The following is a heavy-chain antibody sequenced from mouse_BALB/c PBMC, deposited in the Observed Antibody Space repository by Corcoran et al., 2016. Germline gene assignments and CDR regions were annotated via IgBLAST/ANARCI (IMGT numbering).Heavy chain of an antibody. CDR3: ARTGRFTTVVGSPYAMDY. V-gene: IGHV9-3-1*01. J-gene: IGHJ4*01. D-gene: IGHD1-1*01. CDR2: INTYTGEP. Sequence: QIQLVQSGPELKKPGETVKISCKASGYTFTNYGMNWVKQAPGKGLKWMGWINTYTGEPTYADDFKGRFAFSLETSASTAYLQINNLKNEDTATYFCARTGRFTTVVGSPYAMDYWGQGTSVTVSS. CDR1: GYTFTNYG.